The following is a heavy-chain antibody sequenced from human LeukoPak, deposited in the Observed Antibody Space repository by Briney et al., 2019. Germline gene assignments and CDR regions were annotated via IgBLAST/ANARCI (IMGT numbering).Heavy chain of an antibody. CDR3: ASSPLGYSFDY. Sequence: KPSQTLSLTCTVSGGSISSGGYYWSWIRQHPGKGLEWIGYIYYSGTTYYNPSLKSRVTISVDTSKNQFSLKLNSVTAADTAVYYCASSPLGYSFDYWGQGTLVTVSS. J-gene: IGHJ4*02. V-gene: IGHV4-31*03. CDR1: GGSISSGGYY. CDR2: IYYSGTT.